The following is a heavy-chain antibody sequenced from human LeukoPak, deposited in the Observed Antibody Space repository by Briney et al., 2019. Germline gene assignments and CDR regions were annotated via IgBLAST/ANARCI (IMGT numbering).Heavy chain of an antibody. CDR3: AREGDDYGGNVRAFDI. J-gene: IGHJ3*02. Sequence: SETLSLTCTVSGGSISSYYWSWIRQPPGKGLEWIGYIYHSGSTYYNPSLKSRVTISVDRSKNQFSLKLSSVTAADTAVYYCAREGDDYGGNVRAFDIWGQGTMVTVSS. D-gene: IGHD4-23*01. CDR1: GGSISSYY. V-gene: IGHV4-59*12. CDR2: IYHSGST.